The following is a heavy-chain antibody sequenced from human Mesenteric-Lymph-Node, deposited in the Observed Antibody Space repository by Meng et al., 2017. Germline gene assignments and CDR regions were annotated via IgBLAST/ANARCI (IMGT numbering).Heavy chain of an antibody. CDR2: IHSSGST. CDR1: GGSISSGGYY. CDR3: ARGPSRWLQFSFDY. Sequence: QVQLQESGPGLVKPSQTLSPTCTVSGGSISSGGYYWSWIRQHPGKGLEWIGYIHSSGSTYYNPSLRSRLTISVDTSKNQFSLKLSSVTAADTAVYYCARGPSRWLQFSFDYWGQGTLVTVSS. J-gene: IGHJ4*02. D-gene: IGHD5-24*01. V-gene: IGHV4-31*03.